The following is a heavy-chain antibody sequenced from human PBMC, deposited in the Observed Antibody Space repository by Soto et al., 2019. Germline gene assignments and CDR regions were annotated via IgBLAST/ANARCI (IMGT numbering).Heavy chain of an antibody. CDR1: VFPFGANA. D-gene: IGHD1-26*01. Sequence: EVQVLESGGGLVQRGGSLRLSCVVSVFPFGANALSWVRQAPGRGLEWVSGLSNTGRRTSYADSVKGRFNISRDNSENTVYLQMNSLRVEDTAVYYCATEMGATQGPFDNWGQGTLVTVSS. CDR3: ATEMGATQGPFDN. J-gene: IGHJ4*02. V-gene: IGHV3-23*01. CDR2: LSNTGRRT.